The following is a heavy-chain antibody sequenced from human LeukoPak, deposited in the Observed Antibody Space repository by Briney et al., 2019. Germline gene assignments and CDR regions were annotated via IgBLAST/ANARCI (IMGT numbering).Heavy chain of an antibody. Sequence: GGSLKLSCATSGFTFSSYAISWVRQVPGTGLEWVSGISGGGGSTAYADSVKGRFTISRDNSKKTLYLQLNSLRAEDTAVYYCAKNKGSSTPSFDYWGQGTLVTVSS. CDR2: ISGGGGST. CDR1: GFTFSSYA. J-gene: IGHJ4*02. D-gene: IGHD6-6*01. V-gene: IGHV3-23*01. CDR3: AKNKGSSTPSFDY.